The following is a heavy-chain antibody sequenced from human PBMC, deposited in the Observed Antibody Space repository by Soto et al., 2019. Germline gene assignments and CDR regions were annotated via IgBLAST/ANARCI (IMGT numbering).Heavy chain of an antibody. CDR2: ISAYNGNT. J-gene: IGHJ4*02. Sequence: QVQLVQSGAEVKKPGASVKVSCKASGYTFTNYAISWVRQAPGQGLEWMGWISAYNGNTNYAQKLQGRVTMTTDTSTSSASMELRSLRSDDTAVYDCARAWFGDFVYYFDYWGQGTLVTVSS. V-gene: IGHV1-18*01. D-gene: IGHD3-10*01. CDR1: GYTFTNYA. CDR3: ARAWFGDFVYYFDY.